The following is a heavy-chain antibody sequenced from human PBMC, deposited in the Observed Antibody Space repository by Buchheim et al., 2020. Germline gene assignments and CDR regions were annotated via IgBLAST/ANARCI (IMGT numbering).Heavy chain of an antibody. J-gene: IGHJ4*02. V-gene: IGHV3-48*03. CDR1: GFTFSSYE. D-gene: IGHD2-15*01. Sequence: EVQLVESGGGLVQPGGSLRLSCAASGFTFSSYEMNWVRQAPGKGPEWVSYISSSGSTIYYADSVKGRFTISRDNAKNSLYLQMNSLRAEDTAVYYCARDPRYCSGGSCYPDYWGQGTL. CDR2: ISSSGSTI. CDR3: ARDPRYCSGGSCYPDY.